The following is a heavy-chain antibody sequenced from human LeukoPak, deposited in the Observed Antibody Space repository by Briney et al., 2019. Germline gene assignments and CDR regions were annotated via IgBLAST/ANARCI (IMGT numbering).Heavy chain of an antibody. D-gene: IGHD3-10*01. CDR2: ISGSGGNT. J-gene: IGHJ4*02. V-gene: IGHV3-23*01. CDR3: AKDLAQGSY. CDR1: RFTFSSYS. Sequence: GGSLRLSCAASRFTFSSYSMSWVRQAPGKGLEWVSAISGSGGNTYYADSVKGRFTISRDNSKNTLYLQMNSLRAEDTAVYYCAKDLAQGSYWGQGTLVTVSS.